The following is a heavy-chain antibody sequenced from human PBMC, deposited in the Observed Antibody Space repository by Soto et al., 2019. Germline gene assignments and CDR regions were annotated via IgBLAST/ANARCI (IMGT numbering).Heavy chain of an antibody. CDR3: GRGGGVYYFDY. CDR1: GGSISSYY. Sequence: PSETLSLTCTVSGGSISSYYWSWIRQPPGKGLEWIGYIYYSGITDYNPSLKSRVAISVDTSKSQFSLKLSSVTAADTAVYYCGRGGGVYYFDYWGQGTXVTVSS. V-gene: IGHV4-59*01. J-gene: IGHJ4*02. CDR2: IYYSGIT. D-gene: IGHD2-8*02.